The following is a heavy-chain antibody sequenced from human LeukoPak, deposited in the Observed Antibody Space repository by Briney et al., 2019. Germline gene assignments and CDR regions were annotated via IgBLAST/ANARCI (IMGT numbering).Heavy chain of an antibody. CDR1: GFTVSSTY. Sequence: GGSLRLSCAASGFTVSSTYMIWVRQAPGKGLEWVSVIYSGGSTYYADSVKGRFTISRDNSKNTLYLQMNSLRAEDTAVYYCASPYGDYEPDAFDIWGQGTMVTVSS. V-gene: IGHV3-53*01. CDR2: IYSGGST. J-gene: IGHJ3*02. D-gene: IGHD4-17*01. CDR3: ASPYGDYEPDAFDI.